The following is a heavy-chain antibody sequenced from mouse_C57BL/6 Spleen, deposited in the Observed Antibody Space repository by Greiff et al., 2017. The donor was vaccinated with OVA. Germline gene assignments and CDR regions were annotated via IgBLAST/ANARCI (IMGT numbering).Heavy chain of an antibody. J-gene: IGHJ3*01. CDR3: TRRDYGNYVFAY. Sequence: VQLQQSGAELVRPGASVTLSCKASGYTFTDYEMHWVKQTPVHGLEWIGAIDPETGGTAYNQKFKGKAILTADKSSSTAYMELRSLTSEDSAVYYCTRRDYGNYVFAYWGQGTLVTVSA. D-gene: IGHD2-1*01. CDR1: GYTFTDYE. V-gene: IGHV1-15*01. CDR2: IDPETGGT.